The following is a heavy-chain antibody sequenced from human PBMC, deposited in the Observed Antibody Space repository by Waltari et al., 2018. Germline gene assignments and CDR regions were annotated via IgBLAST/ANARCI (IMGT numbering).Heavy chain of an antibody. CDR3: ARETKVGWSWSVGYSYEYYFDY. Sequence: QVQLVESGGGVVQPGKSLRLYCAASGFPFSNYGMHWVRQGPGKGLEWVAVLGYDGRSKDADSVKGRFIISRDNSKNTVYLQMNSLRAEDTAVYYCARETKVGWSWSVGYSYEYYFDYWGQGTLVTVSS. D-gene: IGHD5-18*01. CDR1: GFPFSNYG. J-gene: IGHJ4*02. CDR2: LGYDGRSK. V-gene: IGHV3-33*01.